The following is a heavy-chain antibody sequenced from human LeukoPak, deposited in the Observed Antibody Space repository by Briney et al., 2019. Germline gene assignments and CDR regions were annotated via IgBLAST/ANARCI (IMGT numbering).Heavy chain of an antibody. V-gene: IGHV4-39*01. J-gene: IGHJ4*02. CDR1: GGSISSSSYY. Sequence: SETLSLTCTVSGGSISSSSYYWGWIRQPPGKGLEWIGSIYYSGSTYYNPSLKSRVTISVDTSKNQFSLKLSSVTAADTAVYYCARGLRYWGYYFGYWGQGTLVTVSS. CDR3: ARGLRYWGYYFGY. D-gene: IGHD3-9*01. CDR2: IYYSGST.